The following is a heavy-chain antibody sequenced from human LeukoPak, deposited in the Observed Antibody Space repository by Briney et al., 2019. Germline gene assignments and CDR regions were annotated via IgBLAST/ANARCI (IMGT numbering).Heavy chain of an antibody. CDR2: ISGSGGST. J-gene: IGHJ4*02. Sequence: GGSLRLSCAASGFTFSSYAMSWVRQAPGKGLEWVSAISGSGGSTYYADSVKGRFTISRDNSNNTLNLQKNSLRAEDTAVYYCAKAPNSSIFGVVIGFFWYWGQGSLVTVSS. CDR3: AKAPNSSIFGVVIGFFWY. V-gene: IGHV3-23*01. CDR1: GFTFSSYA. D-gene: IGHD3-3*01.